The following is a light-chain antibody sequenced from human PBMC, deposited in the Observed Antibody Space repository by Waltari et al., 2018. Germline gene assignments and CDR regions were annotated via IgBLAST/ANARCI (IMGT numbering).Light chain of an antibody. V-gene: IGLV2-14*03. CDR2: DVT. J-gene: IGLJ2*01. CDR1: STDVGSYTH. CDR3: NSHSTTTPVV. Sequence: QSALTQPASVSGSPGQSITISCTGTSTDVGSYTHVSWYQQYPGKAPQLIIYDVTQRPSGISTRFSGSKSGNTASLTISGLQAEDEADYFCNSHSTTTPVVFGGGTKVTVL.